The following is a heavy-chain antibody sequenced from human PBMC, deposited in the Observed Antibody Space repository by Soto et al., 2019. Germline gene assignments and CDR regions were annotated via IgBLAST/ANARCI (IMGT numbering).Heavy chain of an antibody. V-gene: IGHV4-34*01. D-gene: IGHD3-3*01. CDR1: GESFGYYY. Sequence: QVQLQQWGTGLLKPSETLSLTCGVYGESFGYYYWSGIRQPPGKGLEWIVEINHSGRTKYKSSLKSRVTISIDPSKTQFSLKMTSVTAADTAVYYCARWDYDFRDAFDIWGQGTMVTVSS. CDR3: ARWDYDFRDAFDI. J-gene: IGHJ3*02. CDR2: INHSGRT.